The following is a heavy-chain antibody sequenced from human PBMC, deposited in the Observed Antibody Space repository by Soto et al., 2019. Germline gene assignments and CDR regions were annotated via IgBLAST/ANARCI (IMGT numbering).Heavy chain of an antibody. CDR1: GFTFSSYW. J-gene: IGHJ6*02. D-gene: IGHD3-10*01. CDR2: IKQDGSEK. Sequence: GGSLRLSCAASGFTFSSYWMSWARQAPGKGLEWVANIKQDGSEKYYVDSVKGRFTISRDNAKNSLYLQMNSLRAEDTAVYYCAQSGVHYYYGMDVWGQGTTVTVSS. CDR3: AQSGVHYYYGMDV. V-gene: IGHV3-7*01.